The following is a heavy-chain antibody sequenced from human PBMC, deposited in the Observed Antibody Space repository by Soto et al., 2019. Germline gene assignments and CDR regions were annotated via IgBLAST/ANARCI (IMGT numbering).Heavy chain of an antibody. J-gene: IGHJ4*02. V-gene: IGHV3-11*01. CDR2: ISNSGTAT. CDR3: ARDYSNKGFDY. CDR1: GFALIDY. Sequence: QVQLVESGGGLVRPGESLRLSCTASGFALIDYMGWLRQAPGMGLECIAYISNSGTATYYTDSVKGRFTVSRDHAENSLYLQMHSLTADDTAVYYCARDYSNKGFDYWGQGTLVTVSS. D-gene: IGHD4-4*01.